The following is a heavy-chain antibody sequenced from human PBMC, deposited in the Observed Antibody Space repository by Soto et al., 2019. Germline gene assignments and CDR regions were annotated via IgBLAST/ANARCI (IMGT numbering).Heavy chain of an antibody. CDR1: GYNFVSYG. J-gene: IGHJ4*02. V-gene: IGHV5-51*01. CDR3: AKTDGSEVEY. CDR2: IYPGDSDT. D-gene: IGHD2-2*03. Sequence: RISWNGSGYNFVSYGIAWVRQMPGKGLEWMGSIYPGDSDTTYSPSIQGQVTISADKSSTTVYLQWNTLKASDTAMYYCAKTDGSEVEYWGQGTQVTVSS.